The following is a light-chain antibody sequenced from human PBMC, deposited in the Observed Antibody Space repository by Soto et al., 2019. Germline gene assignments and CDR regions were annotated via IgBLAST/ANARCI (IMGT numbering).Light chain of an antibody. V-gene: IGKV3-20*01. CDR2: GAS. J-gene: IGKJ5*01. Sequence: EIVLTRAPPTLTLSPGERATLSCRASQSVSSYLAWYQQKPGQAPRLLIYGASSRATGIPDRFSGSGSGTDFTLTISRLEPEDFAVYYCQQYGSSLTFGQGTRLEIK. CDR3: QQYGSSLT. CDR1: QSVSSY.